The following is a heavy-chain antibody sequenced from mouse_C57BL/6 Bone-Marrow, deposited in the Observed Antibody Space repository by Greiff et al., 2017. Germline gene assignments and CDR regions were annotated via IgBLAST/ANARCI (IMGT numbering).Heavy chain of an antibody. J-gene: IGHJ1*03. CDR2: INPYNGGT. D-gene: IGHD2-2*01. CDR3: ARGRLRQYFDV. CDR1: GYTFTDYY. V-gene: IGHV1-19*01. Sequence: VHVKQSGPVLVKPGASVKMSCKASGYTFTDYYMNWVKQSHGKSLEWIGVINPYNGGTSYNQKFKGKATLTVDKSSSTAYMELNSLTSEDSAVYYCARGRLRQYFDVWGTGTTVTVSS.